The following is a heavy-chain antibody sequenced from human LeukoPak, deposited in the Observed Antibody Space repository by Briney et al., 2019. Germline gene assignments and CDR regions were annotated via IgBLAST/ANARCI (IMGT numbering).Heavy chain of an antibody. J-gene: IGHJ4*02. D-gene: IGHD3-9*01. CDR1: GGTFTTFA. CDR2: FIPVFGTP. V-gene: IGHV1-69*05. Sequence: SVKVSCKISGGTFTTFAVIWVRQAPGQGLEWLGGFIPVFGTPTYAEKFRGRATISTDEASTTAYMDLHTLTSDDTAVYYCASRHTPLRHFDWDVDYWGQGTLSPSPQ. CDR3: ASRHTPLRHFDWDVDY.